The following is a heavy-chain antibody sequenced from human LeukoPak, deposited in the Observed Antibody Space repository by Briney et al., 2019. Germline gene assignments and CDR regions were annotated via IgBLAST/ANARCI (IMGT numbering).Heavy chain of an antibody. CDR2: VNPNSGGT. D-gene: IGHD4-17*01. Sequence: GASVKVSCKASGYTFTGYYMLWVRQAPGQGLEWMGRVNPNSGGTNYAQKFQGRVTMTRDTSISTAYMELSRLRSDDTAVYYCARDPDYGDYAFTNDYWGQGTLVTVSS. V-gene: IGHV1-2*06. CDR3: ARDPDYGDYAFTNDY. J-gene: IGHJ4*02. CDR1: GYTFTGYY.